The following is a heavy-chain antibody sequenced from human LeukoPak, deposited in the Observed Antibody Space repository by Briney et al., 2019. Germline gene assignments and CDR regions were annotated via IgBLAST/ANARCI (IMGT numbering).Heavy chain of an antibody. Sequence: GGSLRLSRAASGFTFSSYTIHWVRQAPGKGLEWVALISSDGSNKFYANSVKGRFTISRDNSKKTVYLQMNSLRGEDTAVYSCARGATNDFWSGYGWFDPWGQGTLVTVSS. J-gene: IGHJ5*02. V-gene: IGHV3-30*04. CDR1: GFTFSSYT. D-gene: IGHD3-3*01. CDR3: ARGATNDFWSGYGWFDP. CDR2: ISSDGSNK.